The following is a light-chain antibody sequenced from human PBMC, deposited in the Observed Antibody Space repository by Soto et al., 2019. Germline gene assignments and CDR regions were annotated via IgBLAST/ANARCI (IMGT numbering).Light chain of an antibody. CDR1: SSDVGAYNY. CDR3: NTYTNSDAYV. CDR2: DVS. J-gene: IGLJ1*01. V-gene: IGLV2-14*01. Sequence: QSALTQPASVSGSPGQSITISCTGTSSDVGAYNYVSWYRQHPGKAPKLMIYDVSNRPSGVSNRFSGSKSGNTASLTISGLQAEDEADYYCNTYTNSDAYVFGAGTKSPS.